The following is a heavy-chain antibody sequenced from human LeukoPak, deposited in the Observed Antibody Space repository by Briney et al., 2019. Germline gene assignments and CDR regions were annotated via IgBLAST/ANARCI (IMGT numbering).Heavy chain of an antibody. J-gene: IGHJ3*02. CDR1: GYTFTGYY. Sequence: ASVKVSYKASGYTFTGYYMHWVRQAPGHRLEWMGWISAYNGNTNYAQKLQGRVTMTTDTSTSTAYMALRSLRSDDTAVYYCARGVAPNYYDSSGYSEDAFDIWGQGTMVTVSS. CDR3: ARGVAPNYYDSSGYSEDAFDI. D-gene: IGHD3-22*01. V-gene: IGHV1-18*04. CDR2: ISAYNGNT.